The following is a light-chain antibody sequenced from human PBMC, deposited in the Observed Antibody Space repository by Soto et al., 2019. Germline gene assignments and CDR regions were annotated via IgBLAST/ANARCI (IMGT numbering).Light chain of an antibody. J-gene: IGLJ1*01. CDR3: SSYTRSGTLGV. CDR1: SSDVGGYNS. CDR2: EVS. Sequence: QSVLTQPASVSGSPGQSITISCTGTSSDVGGYNSVSWYQQHPDKAPKLMIYEVSNRPSGVSNRFSGSKSGNTASLTISGLQAEDESDYYCSSYTRSGTLGVFGTGTKLTVL. V-gene: IGLV2-14*01.